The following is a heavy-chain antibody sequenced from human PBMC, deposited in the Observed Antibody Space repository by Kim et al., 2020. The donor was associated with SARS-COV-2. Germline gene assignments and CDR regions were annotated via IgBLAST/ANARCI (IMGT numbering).Heavy chain of an antibody. V-gene: IGHV7-4-1*02. CDR3: ARSSWSDYFDY. Sequence: RNPTYAQGFTGRFVFSLDTSVTPAYLQINSLKAEDTAVYYCARSSWSDYFDYWGQGTLVTVSS. J-gene: IGHJ4*02. D-gene: IGHD6-13*01. CDR2: RNP.